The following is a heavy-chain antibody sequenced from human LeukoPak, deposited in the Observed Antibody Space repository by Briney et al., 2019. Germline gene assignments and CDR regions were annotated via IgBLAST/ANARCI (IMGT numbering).Heavy chain of an antibody. D-gene: IGHD3-3*01. CDR2: INTNTGNP. Sequence: ASVKVSCKASGYTFTSYAMNWVRQAPGQGLEWMGWINTNTGNPTYAQGFTGRFVFSLDTSVSTAYLQISSLKAEDTAVYYCARDWVPTYYDFWSGYYSPPPFDYWGQGTLVTVSS. J-gene: IGHJ4*02. CDR3: ARDWVPTYYDFWSGYYSPPPFDY. V-gene: IGHV7-4-1*02. CDR1: GYTFTSYA.